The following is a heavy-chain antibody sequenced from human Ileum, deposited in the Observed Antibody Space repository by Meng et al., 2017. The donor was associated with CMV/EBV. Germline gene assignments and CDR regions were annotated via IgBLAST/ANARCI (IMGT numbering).Heavy chain of an antibody. J-gene: IGHJ4*02. CDR1: GYTFTLYA. CDR2: IDTSTGNP. CDR3: AREGESGTYQY. D-gene: IGHD1-26*01. Sequence: QVQLVQSGSELEKPGPSVRGSCKAAGYTFTLYAMNWVRQAPGKGLEWMGWIDTSTGNPTYAQGFTGRFVFSLDTSVSTAYLQISSLKAEDTAVYYCAREGESGTYQYWGQGTLVTVSS. V-gene: IGHV7-4-1*02.